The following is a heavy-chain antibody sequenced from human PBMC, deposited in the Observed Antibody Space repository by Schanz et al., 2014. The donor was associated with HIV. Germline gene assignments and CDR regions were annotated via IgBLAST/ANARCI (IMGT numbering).Heavy chain of an antibody. J-gene: IGHJ4*02. V-gene: IGHV3-23*01. CDR1: GFTFNSYA. D-gene: IGHD2-21*01. CDR2: IRGGAGGT. CDR3: TREGNYYGGSVPGH. Sequence: EVQLLESGGGLLHPGGSLRLSCAASGFTFNSYAMNALSWVRQAPGRGLEWVSDIRGGAGGTYYADSVKGRFTISRDNSKSTLYLQMNRLRAEDTATYYCTREGNYYGGSVPGHWGQGALVSVSS.